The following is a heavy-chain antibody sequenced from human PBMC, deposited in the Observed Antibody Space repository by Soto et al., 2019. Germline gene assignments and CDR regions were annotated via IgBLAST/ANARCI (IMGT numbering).Heavy chain of an antibody. Sequence: EVQVLESGGGSVQPGGSLRLSCAASGFNFSNFAMSWVRHAPGKGLEWVSEITGSTGTTYYADSVRGRFIISRDNSQNTLHLQMNSLRPEDTAVYYWAKDTSSSPYYMDVWGKGTTVTVSS. J-gene: IGHJ6*03. V-gene: IGHV3-23*01. CDR3: AKDTSSSPYYMDV. D-gene: IGHD2-2*01. CDR1: GFNFSNFA. CDR2: ITGSTGTT.